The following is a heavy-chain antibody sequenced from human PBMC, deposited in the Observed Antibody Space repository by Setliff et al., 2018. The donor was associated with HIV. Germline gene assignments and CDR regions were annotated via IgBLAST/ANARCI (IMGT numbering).Heavy chain of an antibody. CDR1: GDSISTDNYH. CDR3: ARHAALIKRYYYYYLDV. CDR2: TANT. Sequence: KPSETLSLTCTVSGDSISTDNYHWGWIRQPPGKGLEWIGHTANTGYNPSLKSRVTVSVDTSKNQLSLRLSSVTAADTAVYYCARHAALIKRYYYYYLDVWGKGTTVTVSS. D-gene: IGHD5-18*01. V-gene: IGHV4-39*01. J-gene: IGHJ6*03.